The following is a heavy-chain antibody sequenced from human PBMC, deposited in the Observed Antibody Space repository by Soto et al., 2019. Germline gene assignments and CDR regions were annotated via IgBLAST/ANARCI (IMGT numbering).Heavy chain of an antibody. V-gene: IGHV1-69*13. J-gene: IGHJ3*02. CDR1: GGTFSSYA. D-gene: IGHD2-21*02. Sequence: SVKVSCKASGGTFSSYAISWVRQAPGQGLEWMGGIIPIFGTANYAQKFQGRVTITADESTSTAYMELSSLRSEDTAVYYCARDEAYCGGDCYPRGAFAIWGQGTMVTVSS. CDR2: IIPIFGTA. CDR3: ARDEAYCGGDCYPRGAFAI.